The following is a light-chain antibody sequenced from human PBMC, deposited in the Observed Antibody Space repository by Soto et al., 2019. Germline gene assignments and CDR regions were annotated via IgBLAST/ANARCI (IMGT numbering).Light chain of an antibody. CDR3: QQFNNYPH. V-gene: IGKV1D-13*01. J-gene: IGKJ4*01. CDR1: QGISSA. Sequence: AIQLTQSPSSLSASVGDRVTITCRASQGISSALAWYQQKPGKAPKLLIYDASSLESGVPSRFSGSGSGTDFPLTISSLQPEDFASYYCQQFNNYPHFGGGTKVEIK. CDR2: DAS.